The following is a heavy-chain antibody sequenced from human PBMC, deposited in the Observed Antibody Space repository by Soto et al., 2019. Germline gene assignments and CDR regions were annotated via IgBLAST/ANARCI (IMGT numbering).Heavy chain of an antibody. J-gene: IGHJ3*02. CDR3: ARVGLTMIVVVITGFDI. V-gene: IGHV3-30*03. D-gene: IGHD3-22*01. CDR2: ISYDGSNK. Sequence: GGSLRLSCAASGFIFSSYGMHWVRQAPGKGLEWVSFISYDGSNKYYADSVKGRFTISRDNSRNTLYLQMNSLRAEDTAVYYCARVGLTMIVVVITGFDIWGQGTMVTVSS. CDR1: GFIFSSYG.